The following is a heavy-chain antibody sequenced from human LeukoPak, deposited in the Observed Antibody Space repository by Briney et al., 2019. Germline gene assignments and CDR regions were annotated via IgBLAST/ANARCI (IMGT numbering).Heavy chain of an antibody. CDR2: ISDNGRRT. D-gene: IGHD2-15*01. J-gene: IGHJ4*02. CDR3: ARDRIGKYSIDY. V-gene: IGHV3-33*08. Sequence: GGSLRLSCAASGFTFSSYSMNWVRQAPGKGLEWVAFISDNGRRTYYLESVKGLFTISRDDSKNTLYLQMNSLGVEDTAVYYCARDRIGKYSIDYWGQGTLVTVSS. CDR1: GFTFSSYS.